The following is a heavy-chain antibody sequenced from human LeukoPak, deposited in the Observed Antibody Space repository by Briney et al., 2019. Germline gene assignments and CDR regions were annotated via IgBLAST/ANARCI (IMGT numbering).Heavy chain of an antibody. CDR1: GFTSSSYA. V-gene: IGHV3-23*01. Sequence: GGSLRLSCAASGFTSSSYAMSWVRQAPGKGLEWVSAISGSGGSTYYADSVKGRFTISRDNSKNTLYLQMNSLRAEDTAIYYCAKEGNYASGLDAFDIWGQGTMVTVSS. CDR3: AKEGNYASGLDAFDI. D-gene: IGHD3-10*01. J-gene: IGHJ3*02. CDR2: ISGSGGST.